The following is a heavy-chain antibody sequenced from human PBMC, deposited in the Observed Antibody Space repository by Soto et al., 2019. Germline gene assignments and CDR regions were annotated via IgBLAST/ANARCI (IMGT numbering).Heavy chain of an antibody. D-gene: IGHD2-2*01. CDR2: IWFDGSNK. CDR1: GFTFSSYG. J-gene: IGHJ4*02. Sequence: PGGSLRLSCAASGFTFSSYGMNWVRQAPGKGLEWVALIWFDGSNKYYADSVKGRFTISRDNSKKSLYLQMDSLRAEDTAVYYCARGEFQGVCSSTKCNWYFVYWGPGTLVTVSS. V-gene: IGHV3-33*08. CDR3: ARGEFQGVCSSTKCNWYFVY.